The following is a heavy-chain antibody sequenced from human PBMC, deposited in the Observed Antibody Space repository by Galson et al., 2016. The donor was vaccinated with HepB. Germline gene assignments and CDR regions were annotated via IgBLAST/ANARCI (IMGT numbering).Heavy chain of an antibody. V-gene: IGHV4-34*01. Sequence: ETLSLTCGVTGVPFSGYYWAWIRQAPGKGLQYIGDITSRGLTKYSESLQRRVTISVDTSRRQISLKMTRVTAADSAVYSCARDGFCADGVCKEGWFDLWGQGTQVIVSS. D-gene: IGHD3-3*01. CDR3: ARDGFCADGVCKEGWFDL. J-gene: IGHJ5*02. CDR2: ITSRGLT. CDR1: GVPFSGYY.